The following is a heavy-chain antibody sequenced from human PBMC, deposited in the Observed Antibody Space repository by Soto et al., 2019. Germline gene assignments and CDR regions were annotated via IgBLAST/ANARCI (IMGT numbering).Heavy chain of an antibody. CDR3: AKDPVPYSVSSYYFDY. J-gene: IGHJ4*02. D-gene: IGHD1-26*01. V-gene: IGHV3-23*01. Sequence: EVQLLESGGGLVQPGGSLRLSCAASGFTFSSYAMSWVRQAPGKGLEWVSAISGSGGSTYYADSVKGRFTISRDHSKNTLYLQMHSLRAEDTAVYYCAKDPVPYSVSSYYFDYWGQGTLVTVSS. CDR2: ISGSGGST. CDR1: GFTFSSYA.